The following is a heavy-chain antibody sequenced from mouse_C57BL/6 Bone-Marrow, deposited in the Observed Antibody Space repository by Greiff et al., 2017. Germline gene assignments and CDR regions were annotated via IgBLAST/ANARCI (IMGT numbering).Heavy chain of an antibody. J-gene: IGHJ4*01. CDR1: GYTFTNYW. Sequence: VQLQQPGAELVKPGASVKLSCTASGYTFTNYWMPWVKQRPGQGLEWIGMMHPNGGSPDYNEKFKSEATLSVDKSSRTAYMELSSLTSEDSAVYYCARSYDYDDYTMDYWGQGTSVTVSS. D-gene: IGHD2-4*01. CDR3: ARSYDYDDYTMDY. V-gene: IGHV1-64*01. CDR2: MHPNGGSP.